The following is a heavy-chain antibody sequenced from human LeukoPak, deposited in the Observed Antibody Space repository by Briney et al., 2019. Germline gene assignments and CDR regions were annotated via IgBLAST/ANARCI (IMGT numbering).Heavy chain of an antibody. CDR3: ARVSSSWYAEYFQH. CDR2: INPNSGGT. J-gene: IGHJ1*01. D-gene: IGHD6-13*01. V-gene: IGHV1-2*02. CDR1: GYTFTGYY. Sequence: ASVKVSCKASGYTFTGYYMHWVRQAPGQGLEWMGWINPNSGGTNYAQKFQGRVTMTRDTSISTAYMELSRLRSDDTAVYYCARVSSSWYAEYFQHWGQGTLVTVSS.